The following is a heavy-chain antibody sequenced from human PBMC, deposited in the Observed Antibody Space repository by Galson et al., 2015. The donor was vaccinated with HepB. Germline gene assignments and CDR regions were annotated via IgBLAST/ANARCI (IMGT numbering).Heavy chain of an antibody. CDR2: IIPILGIA. Sequence: SVKVSCKASGGTFSSYAISWVRQAPGQGLEWMGRIIPILGIANYAQKFQGRVTITADKSTSTAYMELSSLRSEDTAVYYCARDPEGVRGYSLEWGSSWGQGTLVTVSS. D-gene: IGHD5-18*01. CDR1: GGTFSSYA. V-gene: IGHV1-69*04. CDR3: ARDPEGVRGYSLEWGSS. J-gene: IGHJ4*02.